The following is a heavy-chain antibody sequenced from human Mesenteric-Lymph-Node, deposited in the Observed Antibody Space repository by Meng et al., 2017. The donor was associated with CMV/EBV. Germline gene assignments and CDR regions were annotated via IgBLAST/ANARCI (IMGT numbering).Heavy chain of an antibody. V-gene: IGHV6-1*01. J-gene: IGHJ5*02. Sequence: AISGASVSNNGAAWNWIRQSPSSGLVWLGRTYYRSKWYNDYAVSVKSRITINPDTSKNQFSLQLNSVTPEDTAVYYCVGIRDGYNHPWGQGTLVTVSS. CDR1: GASVSNNGAA. CDR3: VGIRDGYNHP. CDR2: TYYRSKWYN. D-gene: IGHD5-24*01.